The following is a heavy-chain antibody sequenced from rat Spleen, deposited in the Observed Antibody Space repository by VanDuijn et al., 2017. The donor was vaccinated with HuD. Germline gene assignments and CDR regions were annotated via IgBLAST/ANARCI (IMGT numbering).Heavy chain of an antibody. V-gene: IGHV5-22*01. J-gene: IGHJ3*01. CDR3: ARRHI. CDR1: GFTFSDYY. CDR2: ISYEGSST. Sequence: EVQLVESGGGLVQPGRSLKLSCAASGFTFSDYYMAWVRQAPTKGLEWVASISYEGSSTYYGDSVKGRFTISRDNAKSTLYLQMNSLRSEDTATYYCARRHIWGQGTLVTVSS.